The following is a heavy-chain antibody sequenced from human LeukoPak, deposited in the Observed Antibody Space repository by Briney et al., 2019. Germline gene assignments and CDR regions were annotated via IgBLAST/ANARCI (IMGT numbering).Heavy chain of an antibody. D-gene: IGHD3-22*01. CDR1: GGSISSGGYY. V-gene: IGHV4-31*03. Sequence: SETLSLTCTVSGGSISSGGYYWSWIRQHPGKGLEWIGYIYYSGSTYYNPSLKSRVTISVDTSKNQFSLKLSSVTAAGTAVYYCARAVLDDSSGYSLVDYWGQGTLVTVSS. CDR3: ARAVLDDSSGYSLVDY. CDR2: IYYSGST. J-gene: IGHJ4*02.